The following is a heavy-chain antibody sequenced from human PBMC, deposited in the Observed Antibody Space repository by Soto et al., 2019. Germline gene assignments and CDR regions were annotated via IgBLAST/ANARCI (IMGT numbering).Heavy chain of an antibody. Sequence: GGSLRLSCAASGFTFSSYGMHWVRQAPGKGLEWVAVISYDGSNKYYADSVKGRFTISRDNSKNTLYLQMNSLRAEDTAVYYCAKSVVRGVKGYMVVWGKGTTVTVSS. CDR2: ISYDGSNK. D-gene: IGHD3-10*01. CDR3: AKSVVRGVKGYMVV. J-gene: IGHJ6*03. V-gene: IGHV3-30*18. CDR1: GFTFSSYG.